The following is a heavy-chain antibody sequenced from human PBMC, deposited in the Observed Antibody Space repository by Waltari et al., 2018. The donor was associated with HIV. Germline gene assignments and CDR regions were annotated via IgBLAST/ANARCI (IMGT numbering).Heavy chain of an antibody. Sequence: QVQLVQSGAEVKKPGASVKVSCKASGYTFTGYYMHWVRQAPGQGLEWMGWINPNSGGTNYAQKFQGWVTMTRDTSISTAYMELSRLRSDDTAVYYCARDLGGITMIPYGMDVWGQGTTVTVSS. CDR2: INPNSGGT. CDR3: ARDLGGITMIPYGMDV. D-gene: IGHD3-22*01. J-gene: IGHJ6*02. V-gene: IGHV1-2*04. CDR1: GYTFTGYY.